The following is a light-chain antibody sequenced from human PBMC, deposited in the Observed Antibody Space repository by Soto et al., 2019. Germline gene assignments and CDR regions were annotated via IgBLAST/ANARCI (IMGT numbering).Light chain of an antibody. V-gene: IGLV7-46*01. J-gene: IGLJ3*02. Sequence: QAVVTQEPSLTVSPGGTVTLTCGSSTGAVTNGHSPYWLQQKPGQAPRTLIYDTGNKYSWTPARFSGSLLGVKAALTLSGAQPEDEADYYCLLDDSGRRVFGGGTKLTVL. CDR1: TGAVTNGHS. CDR2: DTG. CDR3: LLDDSGRRV.